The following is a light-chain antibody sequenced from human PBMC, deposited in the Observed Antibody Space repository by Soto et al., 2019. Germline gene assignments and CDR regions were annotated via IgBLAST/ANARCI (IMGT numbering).Light chain of an antibody. CDR3: AAWDDSLSGWV. Sequence: QTVVTQPPSASGTPGQRVTISCSGGTSNIGSEFVYWYQQLPGTAPKLLIYRDNQRPSGVPDRFSGSKSGTSASLAISGLRSEDEADYYCAAWDDSLSGWVFGGGTKVTVL. J-gene: IGLJ3*02. CDR2: RDN. CDR1: TSNIGSEF. V-gene: IGLV1-47*01.